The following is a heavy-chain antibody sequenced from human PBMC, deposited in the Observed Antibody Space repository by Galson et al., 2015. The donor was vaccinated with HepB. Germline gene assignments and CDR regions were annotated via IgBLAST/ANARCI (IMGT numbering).Heavy chain of an antibody. CDR3: AKRFSSWTSSDHYYSLDV. D-gene: IGHD6-13*01. V-gene: IGHV3-23*01. Sequence: SLRLSCAASGFTFSNYAMNWVRQAPGKGLEWVSTINSGGHSTYYADSVKDRLTISRDNSKNTLSLQMNSLSAGDTAIYYCAKRFSSWTSSDHYYSLDVWGPGTTVTVSS. CDR2: INSGGHST. CDR1: GFTFSNYA. J-gene: IGHJ6*02.